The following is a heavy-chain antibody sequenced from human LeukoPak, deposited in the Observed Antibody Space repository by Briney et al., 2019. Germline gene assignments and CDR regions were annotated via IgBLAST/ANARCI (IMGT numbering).Heavy chain of an antibody. J-gene: IGHJ6*02. CDR1: GGSISSSSYY. D-gene: IGHD2-2*01. V-gene: IGHV4-39*01. Sequence: SETLSLTCTVSGGSISSSSYYWGWIRQPPGKGLEWIGSIYYSGSTYYNPSLKSRVAISVDTSKNQFSLKLSSVTAADTAVYYCARRAYCSSTSCYYYYYYGMDVWGQGTTVTVSS. CDR2: IYYSGST. CDR3: ARRAYCSSTSCYYYYYYGMDV.